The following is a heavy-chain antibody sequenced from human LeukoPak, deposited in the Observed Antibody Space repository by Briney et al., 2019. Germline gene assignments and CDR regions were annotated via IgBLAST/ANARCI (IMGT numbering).Heavy chain of an antibody. V-gene: IGHV3-48*01. J-gene: IGHJ4*02. CDR1: GFTFSSYS. D-gene: IGHD1-14*01. CDR2: ISSSSSTI. Sequence: GGSLRLSCAASGFTFSSYSMNWARQAPGKGLEWVSYISSSSSTIYYADSVKGRFTISRDNAKNSLYLQMNSLRAEDTAVYYCARGRGIANYWGQGTLVTVSS. CDR3: ARGRGIANY.